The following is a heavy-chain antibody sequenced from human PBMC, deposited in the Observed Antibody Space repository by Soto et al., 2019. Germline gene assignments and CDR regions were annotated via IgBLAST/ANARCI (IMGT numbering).Heavy chain of an antibody. J-gene: IGHJ6*03. CDR3: ARVLTGYYQYYYYYMDV. V-gene: IGHV4-59*01. CDR2: IYYSGST. D-gene: IGHD3-9*01. CDR1: GGSISSYY. Sequence: SETLSLTCTVSGGSISSYYWSWIRQPPGKGLEWIGYIYYSGSTNYNPSLKSRVTISVDTSKNQFSLKLSSVTAADTAVYYCARVLTGYYQYYYYYMDVWGKGTTVTVSS.